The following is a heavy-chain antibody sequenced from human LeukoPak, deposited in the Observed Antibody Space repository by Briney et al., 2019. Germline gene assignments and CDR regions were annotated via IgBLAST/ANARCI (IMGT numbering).Heavy chain of an antibody. D-gene: IGHD6-13*01. J-gene: IGHJ4*02. V-gene: IGHV3-30*18. Sequence: GGSLRLSCAASGFTFSSYGMHWVRQAPGKGLGWVAVISYDGSNKYYADSVKGRFTISRDNSKNTLYLQMNSLRAEDTAVYYCAKDLGSSNDYWGQGTLVTVSS. CDR1: GFTFSSYG. CDR3: AKDLGSSNDY. CDR2: ISYDGSNK.